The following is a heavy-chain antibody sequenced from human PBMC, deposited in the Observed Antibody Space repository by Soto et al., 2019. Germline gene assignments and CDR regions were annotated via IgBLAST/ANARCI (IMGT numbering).Heavy chain of an antibody. CDR1: GGTFSSYA. CDR3: ARDHAAAGSNYGQDV. J-gene: IGHJ6*02. V-gene: IGHV1-69*13. D-gene: IGHD6-13*01. Sequence: SVKVSCKASGGTFSSYAISWVRQAPGQGLEWMGGIIPIFGTANYAQKFQGRVTITADESTSTAYMELSSLRSEDTAVYYCARDHAAAGSNYGQDVWGQGITVPVSS. CDR2: IIPIFGTA.